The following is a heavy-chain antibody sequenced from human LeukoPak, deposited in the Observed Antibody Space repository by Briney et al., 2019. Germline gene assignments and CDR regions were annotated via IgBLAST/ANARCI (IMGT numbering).Heavy chain of an antibody. Sequence: PGGSRGLSGEASGFTVSSNYMSWFRQAPGKGLEGVSVIYSGGSTYYADSVKGRFTISRDNSKNTLYLQMNSLRAEDTAVYYCAREMGVVATENWFDPWGQGTLVTVSS. D-gene: IGHD5-12*01. V-gene: IGHV3-66*01. J-gene: IGHJ5*02. CDR2: IYSGGST. CDR3: AREMGVVATENWFDP. CDR1: GFTVSSNY.